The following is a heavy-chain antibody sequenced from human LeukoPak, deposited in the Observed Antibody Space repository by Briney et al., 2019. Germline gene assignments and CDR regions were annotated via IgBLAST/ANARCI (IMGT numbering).Heavy chain of an antibody. CDR2: IIGSVAST. J-gene: IGHJ4*02. Sequence: GGSLRLSCAASGFPFAGYAMSWVRQTPGKGLEWVSLIIGSVASTYYADSVKGRFTISRDNSKNTLYLQMNSLRADDTAVYFCAKGGYDYIEVGYFDYWGEGTLVTVSS. D-gene: IGHD5-12*01. CDR3: AKGGYDYIEVGYFDY. V-gene: IGHV3-23*01. CDR1: GFPFAGYA.